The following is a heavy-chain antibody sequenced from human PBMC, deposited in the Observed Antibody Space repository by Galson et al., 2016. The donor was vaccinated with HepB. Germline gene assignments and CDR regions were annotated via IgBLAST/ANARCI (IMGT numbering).Heavy chain of an antibody. J-gene: IGHJ6*02. CDR3: AADRRPHWDKNVYQYYGMDV. V-gene: IGHV1-58*01. Sequence: SVKVSCKASGFTFSDSAVQWMRQARGQRLEWLGWIVFGSGNTKYAQKIQERVTINRDMSTSTAYLELSSLRSDDTAVYYCAADRRPHWDKNVYQYYGMDVWGQGTTVTVSS. CDR1: GFTFSDSA. CDR2: IVFGSGNT. D-gene: IGHD1/OR15-1a*01.